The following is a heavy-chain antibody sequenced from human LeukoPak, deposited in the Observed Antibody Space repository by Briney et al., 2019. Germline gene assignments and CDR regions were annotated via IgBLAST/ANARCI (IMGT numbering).Heavy chain of an antibody. V-gene: IGHV3-33*01. CDR2: IWYDGGNK. CDR3: ARAGYSGSYYPFDY. Sequence: GRSLRLSCAASGFIFSAYGMHWVRQAPGKGLEWVAVIWYDGGNKYYADSVKGRFTISRDNSKNTLYLQMNSLRAEDTAVYYCARAGYSGSYYPFDYWGQGTLVTVSS. D-gene: IGHD1-26*01. CDR1: GFIFSAYG. J-gene: IGHJ4*02.